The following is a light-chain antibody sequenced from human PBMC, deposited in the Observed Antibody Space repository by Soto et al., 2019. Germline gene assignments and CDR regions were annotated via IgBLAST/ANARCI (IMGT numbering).Light chain of an antibody. CDR3: CSRV. Sequence: QSALTQPASVSGSPAQSITISCTGTSSDVATYNLVSWYQQRPGTAPQLIIYEVTKRPSGVSPRFSGSQSGNSASLTISGLQADDEADYYCCSRVFGGGTKLTVL. V-gene: IGLV2-23*02. J-gene: IGLJ3*02. CDR2: EVT. CDR1: SSDVATYNL.